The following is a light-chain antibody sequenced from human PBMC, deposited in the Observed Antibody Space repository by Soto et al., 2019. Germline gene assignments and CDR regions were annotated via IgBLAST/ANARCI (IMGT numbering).Light chain of an antibody. CDR1: RSIGNY. V-gene: IGKV1-39*01. Sequence: DIQMIQSPSSLSASVGDIVTIACRASRSIGNYLTWYQRKAESAPKLLIYLTSSLQSGVPSRFRGSGSGTDFTLTISSLQSEDFAVYYWQQYNNGPPMYTFGQGTK. J-gene: IGKJ2*01. CDR3: QQYNNGPPMYT. CDR2: LTS.